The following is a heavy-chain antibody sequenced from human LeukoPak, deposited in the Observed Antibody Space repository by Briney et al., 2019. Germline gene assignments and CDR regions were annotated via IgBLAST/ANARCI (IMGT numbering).Heavy chain of an antibody. J-gene: IGHJ3*02. CDR1: GYTFTDYF. V-gene: IGHV1-2*02. CDR3: ARGPRITIFGVVMANDAFDI. Sequence: GASVKVSCKASGYTFTDYFMNWVRQAPGQGLEWMGWINPKSGGTVYAQKFQGRVTMTRDTSGSTAYMELSRLRFDDTVVYYCARGPRITIFGVVMANDAFDIWGQGTMVTVSS. CDR2: INPKSGGT. D-gene: IGHD3-3*01.